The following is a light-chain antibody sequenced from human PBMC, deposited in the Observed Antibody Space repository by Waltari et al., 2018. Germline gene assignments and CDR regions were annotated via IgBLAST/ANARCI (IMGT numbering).Light chain of an antibody. J-gene: IGKJ2*01. CDR3: QQYNDYPYT. V-gene: IGKV1-5*03. CDR1: RNIGRW. CDR2: KAS. Sequence: DIQMTQSPSSLSTSVGDIVTISCRASRNIGRWLAWYQQKPGKAPNLLIYKASILQSGVPGRFSGTGSGTQFTLTISSLQPGDLATYYCQQYNDYPYTFGQGTSLE.